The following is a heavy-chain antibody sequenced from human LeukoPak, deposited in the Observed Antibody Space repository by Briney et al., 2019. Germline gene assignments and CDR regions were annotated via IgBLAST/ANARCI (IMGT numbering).Heavy chain of an antibody. CDR3: ARHAPDCNNTNCYYYYYYMDV. D-gene: IGHD2-2*01. CDR1: GYSISGDYY. CDR2: IYHSGST. V-gene: IGHV4-38-2*01. J-gene: IGHJ6*03. Sequence: TSETLSLTCAVSGYSISGDYYWGWIRQPPGKGLEWIGSIYHSGSTYYNPSLKSRVTISVDTSKNHFSLRLSSLTAADTAVYYCARHAPDCNNTNCYYYYYYMDVWGKGTTVTVSS.